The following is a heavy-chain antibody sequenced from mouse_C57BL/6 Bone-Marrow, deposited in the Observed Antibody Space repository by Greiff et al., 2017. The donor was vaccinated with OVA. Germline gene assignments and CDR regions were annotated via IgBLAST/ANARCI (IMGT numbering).Heavy chain of an antibody. J-gene: IGHJ3*01. CDR2: ISSGSSTI. Sequence: EVKLMESGGGLVKPGGSLKLSCAASGFTFSDYGMHWVRQAPEKGLEWVAYISSGSSTIYYADTVKGRFTISRDNAKNTLFLQMTSLRSEDTAMYYCARSYYSKEFAYWGQGTLVTVSA. D-gene: IGHD2-5*01. CDR1: GFTFSDYG. CDR3: ARSYYSKEFAY. V-gene: IGHV5-17*01.